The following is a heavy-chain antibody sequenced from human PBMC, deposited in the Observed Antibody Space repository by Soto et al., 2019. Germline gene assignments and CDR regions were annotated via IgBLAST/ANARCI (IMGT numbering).Heavy chain of an antibody. J-gene: IGHJ4*02. CDR1: GYTLTELT. V-gene: IGHV1-24*01. CDR3: ATIYSGYDSVGY. D-gene: IGHD5-12*01. CDR2: FDPEDGET. Sequence: ASVKVSCKVSGYTLTELTMHWVRQAPGKGLEWMGGFDPEDGETIYAQKFQGRVTMTEDTSTDTAYMELSSLRSEDTAVYYCATIYSGYDSVGYWGQGTLVTVSP.